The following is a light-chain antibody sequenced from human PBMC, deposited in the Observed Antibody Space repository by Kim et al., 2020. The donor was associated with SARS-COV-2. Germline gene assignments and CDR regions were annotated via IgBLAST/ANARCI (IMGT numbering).Light chain of an antibody. Sequence: VSPGERATPSCRASHSVSGNLAWYQQKPGQAPRLLIYGVSTRATGIPARFSGSGSGTEFTLTISSLQSEDFAVYYCQQYDNWPPWTFGQGTKVEI. J-gene: IGKJ1*01. V-gene: IGKV3-15*01. CDR2: GVS. CDR1: HSVSGN. CDR3: QQYDNWPPWT.